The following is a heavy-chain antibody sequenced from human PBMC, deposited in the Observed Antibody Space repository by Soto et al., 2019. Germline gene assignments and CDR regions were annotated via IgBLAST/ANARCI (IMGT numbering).Heavy chain of an antibody. Sequence: SETLSLTCTVSGGSISSYYWSWIRQPPGKGLEWIGYIYYSGSTNYNPSLKSRVTISVDTSKNQFSLKLSSVTAADTAVYYCARHPHRSVIRREYYFDYWGQGTLVTVSS. CDR2: IYYSGST. CDR1: GGSISSYY. CDR3: ARHPHRSVIRREYYFDY. V-gene: IGHV4-59*08. D-gene: IGHD2-21*01. J-gene: IGHJ4*02.